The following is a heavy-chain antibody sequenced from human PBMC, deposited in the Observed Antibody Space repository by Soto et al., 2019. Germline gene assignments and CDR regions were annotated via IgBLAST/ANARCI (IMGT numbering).Heavy chain of an antibody. J-gene: IGHJ6*02. V-gene: IGHV4-39*01. CDR3: ARHRGIEYSSSPDYYYYGMDV. CDR1: GGSISSSSYY. CDR2: IYYSGST. Sequence: SETLSLTCTVSGGSISSSSYYWGWIRQPPGKGLEWIGSIYYSGSTYYNPSLKSRVTISVDTSKNQFSLKLSSVTAAGTAVYYCARHRGIEYSSSPDYYYYGMDVWGQGTTVTVSS. D-gene: IGHD6-6*01.